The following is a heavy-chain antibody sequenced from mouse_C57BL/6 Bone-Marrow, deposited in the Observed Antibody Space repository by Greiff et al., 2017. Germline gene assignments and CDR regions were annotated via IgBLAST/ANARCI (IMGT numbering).Heavy chain of an antibody. V-gene: IGHV2-2*01. CDR1: GFSLTSYG. CDR3: ASFWYFDV. CDR2: IWSCGST. J-gene: IGHJ1*03. Sequence: QVQLKESGPGLVQPSQSLSITCTVSGFSLTSYGVHWVRQSPGKGLEWLGVIWSCGSTAYNAAFISRLSISKDNYKSQVFFEMNRLQADETAIYDCASFWYFDVWGTGTTVTVSS.